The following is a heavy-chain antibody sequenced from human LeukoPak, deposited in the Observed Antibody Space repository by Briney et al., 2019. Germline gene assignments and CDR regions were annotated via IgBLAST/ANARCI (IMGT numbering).Heavy chain of an antibody. CDR2: ISSSSSYI. CDR3: ARSQDIVVVVAAPYYYYMDV. D-gene: IGHD2-15*01. V-gene: IGHV3-21*01. Sequence: PGGSLRLSCAASGFTFSSYSMNWVRQAPGKGLEWVSSISSSSSYIYYADSVKGRFTISRDNAKNSLYLQMNSLRAEDTAVYYCARSQDIVVVVAAPYYYYMDVWDKGTTVTVSS. CDR1: GFTFSSYS. J-gene: IGHJ6*03.